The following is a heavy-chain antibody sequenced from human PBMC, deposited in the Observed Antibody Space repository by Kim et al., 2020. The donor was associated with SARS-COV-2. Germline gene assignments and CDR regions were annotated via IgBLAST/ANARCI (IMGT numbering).Heavy chain of an antibody. D-gene: IGHD3-22*01. CDR3: ARGGFESPRIPLRLYDSSGYYYDY. CDR2: INHSGST. V-gene: IGHV4-34*01. CDR1: GGSFSGYY. J-gene: IGHJ4*02. Sequence: SETLSLTCAVYGGSFSGYYWSWIRQPPGKGLEWIGEINHSGSTNYNPSLKSRVTISVDTSKNQFSLKLSSVTAADTAVYYCARGGFESPRIPLRLYDSSGYYYDYWGQGTLVTVSS.